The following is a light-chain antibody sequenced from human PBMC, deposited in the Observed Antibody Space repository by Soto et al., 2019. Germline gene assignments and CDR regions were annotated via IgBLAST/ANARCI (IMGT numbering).Light chain of an antibody. J-gene: IGKJ4*01. CDR1: ESGYSN. Sequence: EIVMTQSPATLSVSQGERATLSCRASESGYSNLAWYQQKPGQAPTLLIFAASTRATGIPARFSGSGSGTEFTLTISSLQSEDFAVYYCQQYAKWPLTFGGGTKVELK. CDR3: QQYAKWPLT. CDR2: AAS. V-gene: IGKV3-15*01.